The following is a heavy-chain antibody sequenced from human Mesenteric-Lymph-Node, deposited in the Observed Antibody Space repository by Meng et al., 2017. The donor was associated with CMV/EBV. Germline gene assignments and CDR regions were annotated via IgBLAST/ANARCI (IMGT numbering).Heavy chain of an antibody. CDR3: ARVSLAAAGTFWFDP. Sequence: EVQLVESGGXLVKPGGSXRLPCAASGFTFSSYSMNWVRQAPGKGLEWVSSISSSSSYIYYADSVKGRFTISRDNAKNSLYLQMNSLRAEDTAVYYCARVSLAAAGTFWFDPWGQGTPVTVSS. CDR1: GFTFSSYS. J-gene: IGHJ5*02. CDR2: ISSSSSYI. V-gene: IGHV3-21*01. D-gene: IGHD6-13*01.